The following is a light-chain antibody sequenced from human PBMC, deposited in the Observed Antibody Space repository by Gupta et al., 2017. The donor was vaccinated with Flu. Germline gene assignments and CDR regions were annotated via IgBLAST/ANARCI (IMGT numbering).Light chain of an antibody. CDR2: DTN. CDR3: QVWIPNTYRPL. V-gene: IGLV3-21*02. CDR1: NIRGQG. J-gene: IGLJ3*02. Sequence: GGDNIRGQGVHWYSQKPDQAPVMVLYDTNNRPSGIPVRLSGSKSGDMATLTISRVEAGDEADYFCQVWIPNTYRPLFGGGTKLTVL.